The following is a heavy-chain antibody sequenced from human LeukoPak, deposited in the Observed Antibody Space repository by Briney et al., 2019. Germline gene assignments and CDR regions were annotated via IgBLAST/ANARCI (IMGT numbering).Heavy chain of an antibody. D-gene: IGHD6-19*01. Sequence: RASVKVSCKASGGTFSSHAISWVRRAPGQGLEWMGGIIPIFGTANYAQKFQGRVTITADESTSTAYMELSSLRSEDTAVYYCARDIGAVALRHAFDIWGQGTMVTVSS. CDR3: ARDIGAVALRHAFDI. CDR2: IIPIFGTA. J-gene: IGHJ3*02. V-gene: IGHV1-69*13. CDR1: GGTFSSHA.